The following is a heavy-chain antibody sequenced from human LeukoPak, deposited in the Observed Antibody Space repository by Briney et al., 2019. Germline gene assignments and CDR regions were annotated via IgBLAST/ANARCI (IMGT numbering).Heavy chain of an antibody. CDR1: GGSFSANY. CDR3: ARGRKGETVDWYFDL. V-gene: IGHV4-34*01. CDR2: INHSGIT. Sequence: TSETLSLTCGVYGGSFSANYWSWFRQPPGKGLEWIGEINHSGITYYSPSLKSRVTISVDTSKDQFSLKLSSVTAADTAVYYCARGRKGETVDWYFDLWGRGTLVTVSS. J-gene: IGHJ2*01. D-gene: IGHD1-14*01.